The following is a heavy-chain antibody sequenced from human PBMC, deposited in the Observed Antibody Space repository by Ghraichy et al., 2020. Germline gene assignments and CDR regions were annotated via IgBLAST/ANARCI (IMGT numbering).Heavy chain of an antibody. CDR3: ARDGYGGNWYFDL. V-gene: IGHV3-53*01. J-gene: IGHJ2*01. CDR1: GFTVSSNY. CDR2: IYSGGST. Sequence: GGSLRLSCAASGFTVSSNYMSWVRQAPGKGLEWVSVIYSGGSTYYADSVKGRFTISRDNSKNTLYLQMNSLRAEDTAVYYCARDGYGGNWYFDLWGRGTLVTVSS. D-gene: IGHD4-23*01.